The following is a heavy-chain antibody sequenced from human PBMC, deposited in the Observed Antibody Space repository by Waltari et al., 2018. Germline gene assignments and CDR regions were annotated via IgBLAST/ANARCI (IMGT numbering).Heavy chain of an antibody. CDR2: INHRGST. J-gene: IGHJ6*03. CDR3: ARPFYSNRVRYYYYYMDV. V-gene: IGHV4-34*01. Sequence: QVQLQQWGAGLLKPSVTLSLPCAVYGGSFSGYYSSWIRQPPGEGLEWIGEINHRGSTNYNPSLKSRVTISVDTSKNQFSLKLSSVTAADTAVYYCARPFYSNRVRYYYYYMDVWGKGTTVTVSS. CDR1: GGSFSGYY. D-gene: IGHD4-4*01.